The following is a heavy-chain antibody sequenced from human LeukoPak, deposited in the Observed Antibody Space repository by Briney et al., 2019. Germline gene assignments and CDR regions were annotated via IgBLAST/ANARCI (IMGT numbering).Heavy chain of an antibody. CDR3: ARCEGGHTFPYYMDV. CDR2: ISYDGSNK. CDR1: GFTFSSYA. Sequence: GGSLRLSCVVSGFTFSSYAMHWVRQAPGKGLEWVAVISYDGSNKYYADSVKGRFTISRDNSKNTLYLQMNSLRAEDTAVYYCARCEGGHTFPYYMDVWGKGTTVTVSS. D-gene: IGHD2-21*01. V-gene: IGHV3-30*04. J-gene: IGHJ6*03.